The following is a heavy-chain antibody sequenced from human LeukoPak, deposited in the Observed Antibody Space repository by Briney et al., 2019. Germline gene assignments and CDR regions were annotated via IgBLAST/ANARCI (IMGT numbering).Heavy chain of an antibody. J-gene: IGHJ3*02. CDR1: GFTFSNYW. D-gene: IGHD2-21*02. CDR3: ASGAYCGGDCKKGRAFDI. Sequence: PGGSLRLSCAASGFTFSNYWMHWVRQAPGKGLVWVSRINSDGINTSYADSVKGRFTISRDNAKNSLYLQMNSLRAEDTAVYYCASGAYCGGDCKKGRAFDIWGQGTMVTVSS. CDR2: INSDGINT. V-gene: IGHV3-74*01.